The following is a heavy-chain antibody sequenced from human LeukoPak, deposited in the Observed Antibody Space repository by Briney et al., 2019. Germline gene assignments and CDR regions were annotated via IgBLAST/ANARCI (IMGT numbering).Heavy chain of an antibody. CDR3: ARWADDSGIYYIAS. CDR2: IRQDANVK. V-gene: IGHV3-7*01. J-gene: IGHJ4*02. D-gene: IGHD3-10*01. CDR1: GFTFSNYW. Sequence: GGSLRLSRAASGFTFSNYWMTWVRQAPGKGLRWVASIRQDANVKYYVDSVKGRFTISRDNAENSLYLQMNSLRAEDTAVYYCARWADDSGIYYIASWGQGSLVIVSS.